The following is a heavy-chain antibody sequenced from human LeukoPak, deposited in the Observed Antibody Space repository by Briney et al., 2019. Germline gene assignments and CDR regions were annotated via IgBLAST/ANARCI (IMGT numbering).Heavy chain of an antibody. Sequence: AASVKVSCKASGYTFTGYYMHWARQAPGQGLEWMGWINPNSGGTNYAQKFQGRVTMTRDTSISTAYMELSRLRSDDTAVYYCARDIRLGELSLAYWGQGTLVTVSS. V-gene: IGHV1-2*02. CDR3: ARDIRLGELSLAY. J-gene: IGHJ4*02. D-gene: IGHD3-16*02. CDR2: INPNSGGT. CDR1: GYTFTGYY.